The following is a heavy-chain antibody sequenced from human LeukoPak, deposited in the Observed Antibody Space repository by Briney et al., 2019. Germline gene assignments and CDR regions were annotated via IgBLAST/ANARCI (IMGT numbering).Heavy chain of an antibody. CDR2: IRRKAYGATT. CDR1: GFTFGDYA. J-gene: IGHJ4*02. V-gene: IGHV3-49*04. D-gene: IGHD6-13*01. Sequence: GRSLRLSCTASGFTFGDYAMSWVRQPPGKGLQWVGFIRRKAYGATTDYAASVKGRFIISRDDSKNIAYLQMNSLKTEDTAIYFCARDSSRSWYSSYFDYWGQGTLVTVSS. CDR3: ARDSSRSWYSSYFDY.